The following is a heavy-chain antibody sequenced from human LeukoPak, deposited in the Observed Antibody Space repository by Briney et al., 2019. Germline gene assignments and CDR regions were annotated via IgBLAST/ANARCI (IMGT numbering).Heavy chain of an antibody. V-gene: IGHV3-23*01. CDR1: GFTFSSYG. CDR3: AKDPRRQRSLDWFDP. D-gene: IGHD6-6*01. CDR2: VSGSGGFT. Sequence: GGSLRLSCAASGFTFSSYGMHWVRQAPGKGLGWVSTVSGSGGFTSYADSVKGRFTISRDNSKNTVYLQMNSLRAEDTAVYYCAKDPRRQRSLDWFDPWGQGTLVTVSS. J-gene: IGHJ5*02.